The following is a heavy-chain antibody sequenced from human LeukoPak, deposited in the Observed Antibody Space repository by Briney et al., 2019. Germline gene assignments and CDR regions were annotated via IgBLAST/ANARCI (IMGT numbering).Heavy chain of an antibody. D-gene: IGHD3-22*01. CDR1: GYTFTGYY. Sequence: GASVKVSCKASGYTFTGYYMHWVRQAPGQGLEWMGWINPNSGGTNYAQKFQGRGTMTRDTSISTAYMELSRLRSDDTAVYYCARWYYYDSSGYFHAFDIWGQGTMVTVSS. J-gene: IGHJ3*02. CDR2: INPNSGGT. CDR3: ARWYYYDSSGYFHAFDI. V-gene: IGHV1-2*02.